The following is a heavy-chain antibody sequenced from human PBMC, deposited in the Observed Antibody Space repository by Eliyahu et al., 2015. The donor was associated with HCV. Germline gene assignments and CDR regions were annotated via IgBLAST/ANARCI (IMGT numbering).Heavy chain of an antibody. Sequence: EVLLVESGGGSVQPGGSLRLSCEVXGFTFSHYTMNWIRQVPGKGLEWISYITSSGNTFHYADSVKGRFTVSRDDAKNXLYLQLNSLRDDDTAIYYCARVAGAYGSGSLDFWGQGTPVTVSS. D-gene: IGHD3-10*01. J-gene: IGHJ4*02. CDR3: ARVAGAYGSGSLDF. CDR2: ITSSGNTF. CDR1: GFTFSHYT. V-gene: IGHV3-48*02.